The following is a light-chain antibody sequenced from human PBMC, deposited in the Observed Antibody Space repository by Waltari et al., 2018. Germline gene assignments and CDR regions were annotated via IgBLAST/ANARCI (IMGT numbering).Light chain of an antibody. CDR3: MQALQTPPWT. CDR1: QSLLQTNGYNY. CDR2: LGY. Sequence: DIVMTQSPLSLPVTPGEPASISCRSSQSLLQTNGYNYLDWYLQKPGQSPQLLIYLGYNRASGVPDRFSGSGSGTDFTLKINRVEAEDVGVYYCMQALQTPPWTFGQGTRVEIK. V-gene: IGKV2-28*01. J-gene: IGKJ1*01.